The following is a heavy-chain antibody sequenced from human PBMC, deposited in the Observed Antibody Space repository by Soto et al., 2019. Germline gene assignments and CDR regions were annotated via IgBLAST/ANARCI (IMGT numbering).Heavy chain of an antibody. CDR2: IIPIFGTA. CDR3: ARRGYSGYLPPYYYGMDV. CDR1: GGTFSSYA. V-gene: IGHV1-69*06. Sequence: QVQLVQSGAEVKKPGSSVKVSCKASGGTFSSYAISWVRQDPGQGLEWMGGIIPIFGTANYAQKFPVSVTITAEKSTSTAYRELSSLRSEDTDVYYCARRGYSGYLPPYYYGMDVWGQGTTVTLSS. J-gene: IGHJ6*02. D-gene: IGHD5-12*01.